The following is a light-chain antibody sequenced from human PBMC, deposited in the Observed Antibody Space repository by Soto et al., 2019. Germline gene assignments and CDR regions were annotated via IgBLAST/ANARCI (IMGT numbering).Light chain of an antibody. J-gene: IGKJ4*01. CDR2: GAS. Sequence: DIQMTQYPSSLSTSVGDRSTITCLASENIRDFVNWYQQKPGRSPNLLIYGASTLQGGVPSRFSGSGSATDFTLTISSLQPEDFATYYCQQSYSTPLTVGGGTQVDIK. CDR3: QQSYSTPLT. V-gene: IGKV1-39*01. CDR1: ENIRDF.